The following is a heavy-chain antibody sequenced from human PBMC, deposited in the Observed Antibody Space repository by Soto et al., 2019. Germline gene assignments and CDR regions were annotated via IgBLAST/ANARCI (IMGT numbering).Heavy chain of an antibody. J-gene: IGHJ2*01. CDR3: TCHGYYWYFNI. D-gene: IGHD5-18*01. CDR1: GFTFSTYT. V-gene: IGHV3-23*01. CDR2: VSGSADST. Sequence: EAQLLESGGGLAQPGGSLRLSCAASGFTFSTYTMHWVRQTPGKGLEWVAGVSGSADSTYYLDALKGRFSISRDNAKHTVDLQIHSLTAEDTAVYFCTCHGYYWYFNIWCRGTLGTVSS.